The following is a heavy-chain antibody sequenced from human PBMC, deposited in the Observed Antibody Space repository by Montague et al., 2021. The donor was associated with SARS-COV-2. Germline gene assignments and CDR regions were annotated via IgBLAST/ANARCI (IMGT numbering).Heavy chain of an antibody. V-gene: IGHV3-74*01. J-gene: IGHJ4*02. Sequence: SLRLSCAASGFTFSSYWMHWVRQAPGKGPVWVSRIDTDGTTTNYADSVRGRFSISRDNAKNTLYLQMHSLRGDDTAVYYCVRDLAGRYGYWGQGALVTVSS. CDR2: IDTDGTTT. CDR1: GFTFSSYW. D-gene: IGHD1-26*01. CDR3: VRDLAGRYGY.